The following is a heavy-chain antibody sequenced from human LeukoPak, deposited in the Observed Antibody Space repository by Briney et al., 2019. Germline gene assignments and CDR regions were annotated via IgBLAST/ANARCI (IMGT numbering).Heavy chain of an antibody. V-gene: IGHV3-66*01. D-gene: IGHD3-10*01. CDR1: GFTCSSCN. CDR2: IYSGGST. Sequence: GGSLRLSCVASGFTCSSCNMNWVRQAPGKGLEWVSVIYSGGSTYYADSVKGRFTISRDNSKNTLYLQMNSLRAEDTAVYYCAREGPMFPYGSGSYYPWGQGTLVTVSS. J-gene: IGHJ5*02. CDR3: AREGPMFPYGSGSYYP.